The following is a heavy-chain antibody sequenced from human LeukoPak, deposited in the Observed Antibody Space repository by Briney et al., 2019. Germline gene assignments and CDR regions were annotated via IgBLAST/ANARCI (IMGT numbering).Heavy chain of an antibody. CDR3: ARARDSSGFPFDY. CDR2: FYYSGST. D-gene: IGHD3-22*01. Sequence: SETLSLTCTVPGVSISGYYWNWIRQPPGKGLEWIGHFYYSGSTNYNPSLKSRVTISVDTSKNQFSLKLSSVTAADTAIYYCARARDSSGFPFDYWGQGTLVTVSS. V-gene: IGHV4-59*01. CDR1: GVSISGYY. J-gene: IGHJ4*02.